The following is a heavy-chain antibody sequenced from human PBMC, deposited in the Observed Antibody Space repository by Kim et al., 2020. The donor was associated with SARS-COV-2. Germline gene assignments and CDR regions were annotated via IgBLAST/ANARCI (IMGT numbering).Heavy chain of an antibody. CDR2: IYYSGST. Sequence: SETLSLTCTVSGGSISSGGYYWSWIRQHPGKGLEWIGYIYYSGSTYYNPSLKSRVTISVDTSKNQFSLKLSSVTAADTAVYYCARDEPVRSSGLYGMDVWGQGTTVTVSS. D-gene: IGHD6-19*01. V-gene: IGHV4-31*03. CDR3: ARDEPVRSSGLYGMDV. J-gene: IGHJ6*02. CDR1: GGSISSGGYY.